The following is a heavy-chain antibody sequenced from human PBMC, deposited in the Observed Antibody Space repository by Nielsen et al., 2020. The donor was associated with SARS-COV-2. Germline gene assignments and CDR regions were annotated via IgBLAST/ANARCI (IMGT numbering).Heavy chain of an antibody. D-gene: IGHD3-3*01. V-gene: IGHV4-59*01. CDR2: NFHGGSP. CDR3: TGGPLHDFWSGYRSY. J-gene: IGHJ4*02. CDR1: GGSISDFY. Sequence: SETLSLTCTVPGGSISDFYWSWVRQTPGKGLEWIGYNFHGGSPAYNPPLRSRVSISVDTSRNQFSLDLNSVTAADTAVYYCTGGPLHDFWSGYRSYWGQGILVTVSS.